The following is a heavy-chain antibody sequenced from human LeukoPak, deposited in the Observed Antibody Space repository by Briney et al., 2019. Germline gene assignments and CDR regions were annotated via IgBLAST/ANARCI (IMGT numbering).Heavy chain of an antibody. Sequence: SETLPLTCTVSGYSISSGYYWGWIRQPPGKGLEWIGSIYHSGSTYYNPSLKGRVTISVDTSKNQFSLKLSSVTAADTAVYYCARVKAAAGTAYYYYMDVWGKGTTVTISS. CDR2: IYHSGST. D-gene: IGHD6-13*01. CDR3: ARVKAAAGTAYYYYMDV. V-gene: IGHV4-38-2*02. CDR1: GYSISSGYY. J-gene: IGHJ6*03.